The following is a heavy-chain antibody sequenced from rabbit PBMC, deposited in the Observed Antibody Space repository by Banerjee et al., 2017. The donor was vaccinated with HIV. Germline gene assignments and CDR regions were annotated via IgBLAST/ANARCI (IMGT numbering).Heavy chain of an antibody. D-gene: IGHD5-1*01. V-gene: IGHV1S45*01. CDR2: IGAGSSGTT. Sequence: QEQLEESGGGLVKPEGSLTLTCKASGFTLSSYWMWWVRQAPGKGLEWIACIGAGSSGTTYYASWAKGRFTISKTSSTAVTLQMTSLTVADTATYFCARDPYGISGTLFNLWGPGTLVTVS. CDR3: ARDPYGISGTLFNL. CDR1: GFTLSSYW. J-gene: IGHJ4*01.